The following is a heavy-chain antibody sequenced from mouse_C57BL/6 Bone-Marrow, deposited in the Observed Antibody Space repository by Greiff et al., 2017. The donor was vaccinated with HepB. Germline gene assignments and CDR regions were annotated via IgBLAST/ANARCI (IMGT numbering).Heavy chain of an antibody. J-gene: IGHJ1*03. CDR3: ARGNFTTVVATGYFDV. D-gene: IGHD1-1*01. CDR1: GFTFSSYA. CDR2: ISDGGSYT. V-gene: IGHV5-4*01. Sequence: EVHLVESGGGLVKPGGSLKLSCAASGFTFSSYAMSWVRQTPEKRLEWVATISDGGSYTYYPDNVKGRFTISRDNAKNNLYLQMSHLKSEDTAMYYCARGNFTTVVATGYFDVWGTGTTVTVSS.